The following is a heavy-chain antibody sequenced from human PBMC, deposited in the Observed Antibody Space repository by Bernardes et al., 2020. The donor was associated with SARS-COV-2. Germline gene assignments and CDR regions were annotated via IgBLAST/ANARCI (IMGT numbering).Heavy chain of an antibody. CDR2: FDPEDGET. V-gene: IGHV1-24*01. D-gene: IGHD6-25*01. Sequence: ASVQISCKVSGYTLTALSMHWVRQAPGKGLEWLGGFDPEDGETIYAQKFQGRVTMTEDTSTDTAYMELSSLRSEDTAVYYCATNPAATVTNWFDPWGQGTLVTVSS. CDR3: ATNPAATVTNWFDP. J-gene: IGHJ5*02. CDR1: GYTLTALS.